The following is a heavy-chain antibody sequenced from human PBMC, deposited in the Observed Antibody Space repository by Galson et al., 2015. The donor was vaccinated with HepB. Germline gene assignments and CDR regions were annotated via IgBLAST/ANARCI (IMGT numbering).Heavy chain of an antibody. Sequence: CAISGDSVSSNSAAWNWIRQSPSRGLEWLGRTYYRSKWYNDYAVSVKSRITINPDTSKNQFSLKLSSVTAADTAVYYCARGRTVVTGGYFDYWGQGTLVTVSS. J-gene: IGHJ4*02. CDR2: TYYRSKWYN. CDR3: ARGRTVVTGGYFDY. D-gene: IGHD4-23*01. V-gene: IGHV6-1*01. CDR1: GDSVSSNSAA.